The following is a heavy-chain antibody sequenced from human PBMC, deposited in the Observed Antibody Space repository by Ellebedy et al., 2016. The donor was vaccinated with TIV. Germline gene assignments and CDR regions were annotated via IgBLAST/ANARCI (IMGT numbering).Heavy chain of an antibody. Sequence: GGSLRLXCAASGFTFSSYAMSWVRQAPGKGLEWVSAISGSGGSTYYADSVKGRFTISRDNSKNTLYLQMNSLRAEDTAVYYCARERRYYDSSGFYYYGMDVWGQGTTVTVSS. CDR2: ISGSGGST. V-gene: IGHV3-23*01. J-gene: IGHJ6*02. CDR1: GFTFSSYA. D-gene: IGHD3-22*01. CDR3: ARERRYYDSSGFYYYGMDV.